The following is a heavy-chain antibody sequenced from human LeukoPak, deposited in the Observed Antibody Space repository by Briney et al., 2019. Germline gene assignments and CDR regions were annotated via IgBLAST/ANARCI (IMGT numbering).Heavy chain of an antibody. V-gene: IGHV4-59*12. D-gene: IGHD5-18*01. CDR3: ARGGYSYGNNWFDP. CDR2: IYYSGST. J-gene: IGHJ5*02. Sequence: PSETLSLTCTVSGGSISSYYWSWIRQPPGKGLEWIGYIYYSGSTNYNPSLKSRVTISVDTSKNQFSPKLSSVTAADTAVYYCARGGYSYGNNWFDPWGQGTLVTVSS. CDR1: GGSISSYY.